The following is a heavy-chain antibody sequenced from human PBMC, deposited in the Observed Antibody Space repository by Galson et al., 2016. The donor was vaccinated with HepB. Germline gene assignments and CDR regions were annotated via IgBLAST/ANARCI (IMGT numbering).Heavy chain of an antibody. Sequence: SETLSLTCTVSAASISTGGYFWSWIRQPPGKGLEWIGYIYYRGNTNYNTSLKSRVTMSVDTSKNQFSLKLSSVTAADTAVYYCARATISSSSLFDYWGQGALVTVSS. CDR3: ARATISSSSLFDY. CDR1: AASISTGGYF. CDR2: IYYRGNT. D-gene: IGHD6-13*01. V-gene: IGHV4-61*08. J-gene: IGHJ4*02.